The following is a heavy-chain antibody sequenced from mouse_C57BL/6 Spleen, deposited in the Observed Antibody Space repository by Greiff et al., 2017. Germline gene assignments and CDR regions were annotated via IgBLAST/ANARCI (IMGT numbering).Heavy chain of an antibody. J-gene: IGHJ3*01. CDR1: GFTFSAYG. CDR2: ISSGSSTI. CDR3: ARPGSSYLAY. V-gene: IGHV5-17*01. Sequence: EVMLVESGGGLVKPGGSLKLSCAASGFTFSAYGMHWVRLAPEKGLEWVAYISSGSSTIYYADTVKGRFTISRDNAKNTLFLQMTSLRSEDTAMYYCARPGSSYLAYWGQGTLVTVSA. D-gene: IGHD1-1*01.